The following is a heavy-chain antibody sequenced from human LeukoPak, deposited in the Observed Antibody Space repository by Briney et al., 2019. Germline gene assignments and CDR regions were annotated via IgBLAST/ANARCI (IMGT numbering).Heavy chain of an antibody. V-gene: IGHV4-4*07. CDR3: ARDGVVALDSFDI. CDR2: IYTSGST. D-gene: IGHD2-15*01. J-gene: IGHJ3*02. Sequence: SETLSLTCTVSGGSISFHYWSWIRQPPGEGLEWIGRIYTSGSTNYNPSLRSRVTMSVDTSTNQFSLELTSVTAADTAVYYCARDGVVALDSFDIWGQGTMVTVSS. CDR1: GGSISFHY.